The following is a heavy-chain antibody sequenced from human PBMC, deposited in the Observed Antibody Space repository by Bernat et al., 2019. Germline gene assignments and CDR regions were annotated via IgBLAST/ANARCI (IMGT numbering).Heavy chain of an antibody. CDR1: GFTFSNYA. CDR2: ISGSGDST. CDR3: AKDRRVVTGVGRQNFDH. J-gene: IGHJ4*02. V-gene: IGHV3-23*01. D-gene: IGHD2-21*02. Sequence: EVQLLESGGGLVQPGGSLRLSCAASGFTFSNYAMSWVRQAPGKGLEWVSTISGSGDSTYYADSVKGRFTISGDNSKNTLFLQMNSLRAEDTALYYCAKDRRVVTGVGRQNFDHWGQGSLVTVSS.